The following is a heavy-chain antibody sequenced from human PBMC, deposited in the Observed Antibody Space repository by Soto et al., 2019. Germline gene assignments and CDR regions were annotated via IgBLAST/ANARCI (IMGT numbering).Heavy chain of an antibody. CDR2: INHSGST. Sequence: SETLSLTCTVSGGSFSGYYWSWIRQPPGKGLEWIGEINHSGSTNYNPSLKSRVTISVDTSKNQFSLKLSSVTAADTAVYYCARVCGGDCHYGMDVWGQGTTVTVSS. CDR3: ARVCGGDCHYGMDV. D-gene: IGHD2-21*02. CDR1: GGSFSGYY. J-gene: IGHJ6*02. V-gene: IGHV4-34*01.